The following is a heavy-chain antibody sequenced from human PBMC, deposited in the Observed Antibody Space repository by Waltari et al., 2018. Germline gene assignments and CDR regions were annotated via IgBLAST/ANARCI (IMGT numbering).Heavy chain of an antibody. CDR3: ARQEIIVEVTGDGFDI. CDR2: ISHSGTT. D-gene: IGHD2-21*02. Sequence: QVQLQQWGAGLLKPSETLSLTCAVYGGSFSGYYWSWIRQPPGKGLGWIGEISHSGTTNYNPSLKSRVTISLDTSKNQFSLKLSSVTAADTAVYYCARQEIIVEVTGDGFDIWGQGTMVTVSS. CDR1: GGSFSGYY. V-gene: IGHV4-34*01. J-gene: IGHJ3*02.